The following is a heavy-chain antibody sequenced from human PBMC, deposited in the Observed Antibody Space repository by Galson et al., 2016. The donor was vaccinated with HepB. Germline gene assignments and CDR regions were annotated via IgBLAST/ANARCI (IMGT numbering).Heavy chain of an antibody. D-gene: IGHD4-17*01. Sequence: CAISGDSVSNDRATWNWFRQSPSRGLEWLGRTYYRSQWYYDYAGSVKSRMTITQDTSKKQFSLHLDSATPDDPAAYFCARGGYWTTVGVFDSWGQGTHVTVSS. CDR2: TYYRSQWYY. J-gene: IGHJ4*02. CDR1: GDSVSNDRAT. V-gene: IGHV6-1*01. CDR3: ARGGYWTTVGVFDS.